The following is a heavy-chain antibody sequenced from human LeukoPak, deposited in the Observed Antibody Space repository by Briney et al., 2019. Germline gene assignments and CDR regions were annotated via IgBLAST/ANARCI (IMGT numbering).Heavy chain of an antibody. D-gene: IGHD3-3*01. CDR1: GFTFSSYG. Sequence: GGSLRLSCAASGFTFSSYGMHWVRQAPGKGLEWVAFIRYDGSNKYYADSVKGRFTISRDNSKNTLYLQMNSLRAGDTAVYYCAKDRTIFGVANWFDPWGQGTLVTVSS. V-gene: IGHV3-30*02. CDR2: IRYDGSNK. CDR3: AKDRTIFGVANWFDP. J-gene: IGHJ5*02.